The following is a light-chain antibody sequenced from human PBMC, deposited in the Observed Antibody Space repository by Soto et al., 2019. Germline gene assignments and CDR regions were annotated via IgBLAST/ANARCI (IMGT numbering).Light chain of an antibody. V-gene: IGLV2-14*01. CDR1: SSDVVGYNY. Sequence: QSALTQPASVSGSPGQSITISCTGTSSDVVGYNYVSWYQQHPGKAPKLMIYDVSNRPSGVSNRFSGSKSGNTASLTISGLQAEDEADYYCSSYTSSSTLDYVFGTGNKVTVL. CDR2: DVS. J-gene: IGLJ1*01. CDR3: SSYTSSSTLDYV.